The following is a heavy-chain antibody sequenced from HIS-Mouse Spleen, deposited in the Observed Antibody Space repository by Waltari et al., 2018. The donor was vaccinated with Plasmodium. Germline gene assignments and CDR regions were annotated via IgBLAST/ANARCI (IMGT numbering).Heavy chain of an antibody. CDR3: AREDGGGIVATITRVADWFDP. CDR1: GFTFSSYA. CDR2: ISYDGSNK. J-gene: IGHJ5*02. D-gene: IGHD5-12*01. V-gene: IGHV3-30-3*01. Sequence: QAQLVESGGGVVQPGRSLRLSCAASGFTFSSYAMHWVRQAPGKGLEGVAVISYDGSNKYYADSVKGRFTISRDNSKNTLYLQMNSLRAEDTAVYYCAREDGGGIVATITRVADWFDPWGQGTLVTVSS.